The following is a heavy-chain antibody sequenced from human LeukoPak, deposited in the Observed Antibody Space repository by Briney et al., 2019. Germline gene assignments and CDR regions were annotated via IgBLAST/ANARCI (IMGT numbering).Heavy chain of an antibody. CDR2: VYYSGNT. Sequence: PSETLSLTCTVSGGSISSNSYFWGWIRQPPGKGLEWIGSVYYSGNTYYNASLKSRVTIPVDTSMNQFSLKLSSVTAADTAVYYCARRGYYGGPDYWGQGTLVTVSS. CDR1: GGSISSNSYF. V-gene: IGHV4-39*01. D-gene: IGHD4-23*01. CDR3: ARRGYYGGPDY. J-gene: IGHJ4*02.